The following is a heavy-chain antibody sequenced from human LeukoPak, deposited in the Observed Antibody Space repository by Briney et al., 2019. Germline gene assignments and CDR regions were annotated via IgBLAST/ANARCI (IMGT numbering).Heavy chain of an antibody. Sequence: SETLSLTCAVSGGSISSGGYSWSWIRQPPGRGLEWIGYISYSGNTNYNPSLKSRVTISLDTSKNQLSLKLSSVTAADTAIYYCARDDSSGRMDVWGQGTTVTVSS. V-gene: IGHV4-61*08. J-gene: IGHJ6*02. D-gene: IGHD3-22*01. CDR2: ISYSGNT. CDR3: ARDDSSGRMDV. CDR1: GGSISSGGYS.